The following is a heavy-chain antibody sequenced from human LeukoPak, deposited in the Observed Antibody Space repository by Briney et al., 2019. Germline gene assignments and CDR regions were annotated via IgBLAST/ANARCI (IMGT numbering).Heavy chain of an antibody. CDR2: IYYSGST. V-gene: IGHV4-39*07. CDR1: GASISSSNYY. Sequence: KPSETLSLTCTVSGASISSSNYYWGWIRQPPGKGLEWIGSIYYSGSTYYNPSLKSRVTISVDTSKNQFSLKLSSVTAADTAVYYCARDTPHYYYSNDDLPGGYWGQGTLVTVSS. CDR3: ARDTPHYYYSNDDLPGGY. J-gene: IGHJ4*02. D-gene: IGHD3-10*01.